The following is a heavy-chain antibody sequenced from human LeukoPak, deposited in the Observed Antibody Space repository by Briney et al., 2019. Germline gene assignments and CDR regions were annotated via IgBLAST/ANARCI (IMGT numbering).Heavy chain of an antibody. CDR2: IYNSGAKI. CDR3: AKDVAPDSGWDLDY. D-gene: IGHD6-19*01. Sequence: GGSLRLSCAVSGLTFSTYSMTWVRQGPGKGLEWVSSIYNSGAKIFYADSVKGRFTISRDDSKNMLYLQMNSLRVEDTAVYYCAKDVAPDSGWDLDYWGQGTLVTVSS. V-gene: IGHV3-23*01. J-gene: IGHJ4*02. CDR1: GLTFSTYS.